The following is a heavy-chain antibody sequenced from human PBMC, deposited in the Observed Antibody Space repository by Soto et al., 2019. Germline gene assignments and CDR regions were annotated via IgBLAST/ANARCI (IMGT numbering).Heavy chain of an antibody. CDR2: ISAYNGNT. D-gene: IGHD1-26*01. J-gene: IGHJ4*02. CDR1: DYTFTSNG. V-gene: IGHV1-18*01. Sequence: QVQLVQSGAEVKKPGASVKVSCKASDYTFTSNGISWVRQAPGQGLEGMGCISAYNGNTNDAPKLQGRVTMTTDTSTTTAYRELKSLGSDDAAVYYCARDSMLMGATPLNYWGPGTLVTVYS. CDR3: ARDSMLMGATPLNY.